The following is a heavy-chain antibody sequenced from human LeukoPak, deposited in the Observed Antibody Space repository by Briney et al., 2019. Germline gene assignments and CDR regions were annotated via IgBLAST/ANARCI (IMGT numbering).Heavy chain of an antibody. J-gene: IGHJ4*02. D-gene: IGHD7-27*01. CDR2: IYSSGST. CDR3: ARRPTGDPKFDY. CDR1: GGSISNYF. V-gene: IGHV4-59*08. Sequence: SETLSLTCSVSGGSISNYFWTWLRQPPGKGLEWIGYIYSSGSTYYNPSLKSRVTISVDTSKNRFSLKLSTVTAADTAVYYCARRPTGDPKFDYWGQGTLVTVSS.